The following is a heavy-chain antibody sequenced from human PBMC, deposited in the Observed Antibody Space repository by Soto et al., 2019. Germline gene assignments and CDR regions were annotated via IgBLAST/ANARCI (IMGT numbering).Heavy chain of an antibody. CDR1: GFPFTKAW. CDR3: TTDGFTGIVGI. CDR2: IRSKTSSETR. D-gene: IGHD3-22*01. Sequence: GGSLRLSCAASGFPFTKAWMTWVRQAPGKGLEWVGRIRSKTSSETREYAAPVKGRFTISRDDSKNILYLEMNSLKIEDTGVYYCTTDGFTGIVGIWGQGTMVTVSS. V-gene: IGHV3-15*01. J-gene: IGHJ3*02.